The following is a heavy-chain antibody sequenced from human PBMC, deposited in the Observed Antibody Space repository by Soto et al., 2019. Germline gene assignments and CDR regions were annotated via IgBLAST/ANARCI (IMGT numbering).Heavy chain of an antibody. V-gene: IGHV3-30-3*01. CDR3: SASRDYNWFDP. CDR1: EFAFSTHA. Sequence: PVGSLRLSCAASEFAFSTHAMHWVRQAPGEGLEWVAVISFDGTNKYYADSVKGRFTISRDNSRSTLYLQMNSLRIEDTAVYYCSASRDYNWFDPWGQGTLVTVSS. CDR2: ISFDGTNK. J-gene: IGHJ5*02. D-gene: IGHD2-21*02.